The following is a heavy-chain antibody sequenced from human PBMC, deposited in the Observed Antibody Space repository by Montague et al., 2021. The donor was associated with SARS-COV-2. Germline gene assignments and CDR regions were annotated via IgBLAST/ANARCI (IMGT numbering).Heavy chain of an antibody. J-gene: IGHJ4*02. V-gene: IGHV4-59*01. D-gene: IGHD6-13*01. CDR3: ARRAAGGLSYFDY. Sequence: SETLSLTCNVSGASINDYYWNWLRQSPGKRLEWIGYVYTSVRTSYNPSLKGRVTISLDTSKNQISLKLTSMTAADAAVYFCARRAAGGLSYFDYWGLGTLVTVSS. CDR2: VYTSVRT. CDR1: GASINDYY.